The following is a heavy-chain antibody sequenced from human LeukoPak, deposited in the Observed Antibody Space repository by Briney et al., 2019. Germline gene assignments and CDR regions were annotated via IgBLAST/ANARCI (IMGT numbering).Heavy chain of an antibody. D-gene: IGHD3-22*01. Sequence: SVKVSCKASGGTFSSYAISWVRQAPGQGLEWMGRIIPIFGTANYAQKFQGRVTITTDESTSTAYMEPSSLRSEDTAVYYCARDAWYYYDSSGYYHEAYWGQGTLVTVSS. CDR2: IIPIFGTA. CDR3: ARDAWYYYDSSGYYHEAY. CDR1: GGTFSSYA. V-gene: IGHV1-69*05. J-gene: IGHJ4*02.